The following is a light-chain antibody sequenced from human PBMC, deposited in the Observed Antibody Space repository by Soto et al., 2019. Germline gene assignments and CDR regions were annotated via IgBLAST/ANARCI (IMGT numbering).Light chain of an antibody. V-gene: IGKV3-15*01. J-gene: IGKJ4*01. CDR2: GAS. Sequence: EIVMTQSPATLSVSPGERDTLSCRASQSVSSNLAWYQQKPSQAPRLLIYGASTRATGIPARFSGSGSGTEFTLTFSSLQSEDFAVYYCQQYNNWLTFGGGTKVDIK. CDR3: QQYNNWLT. CDR1: QSVSSN.